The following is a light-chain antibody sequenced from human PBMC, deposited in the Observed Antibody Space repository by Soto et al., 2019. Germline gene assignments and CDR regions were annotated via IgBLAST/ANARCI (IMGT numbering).Light chain of an antibody. CDR3: CSYAGSFSVI. V-gene: IGLV2-23*01. J-gene: IGLJ2*01. Sequence: QSALTQPACVSGSPGQSITISFTGTHSDVGSYNLVSWYQQHPGKAPKLIIYEDSKRPSGVSNRFSGSKSGYTASLTISGLEAEDEADYYCCSYAGSFSVIFGGGTKLTVL. CDR2: EDS. CDR1: HSDVGSYNL.